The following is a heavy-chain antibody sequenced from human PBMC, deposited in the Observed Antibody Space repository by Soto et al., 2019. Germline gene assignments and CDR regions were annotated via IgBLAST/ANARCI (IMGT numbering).Heavy chain of an antibody. D-gene: IGHD6-19*01. V-gene: IGHV4-39*01. Sequence: PSETLSLTCTVSGGSISSSSYYWGWIRQPPGKGLEWIGSIYYSGSTYYNPSLKSRVTISVDTSKNQFSLKLSSVTAADTAVYYCARGPFGYSSGWYDWGQGTLVTVSS. CDR2: IYYSGST. CDR1: GGSISSSSYY. CDR3: ARGPFGYSSGWYD. J-gene: IGHJ4*02.